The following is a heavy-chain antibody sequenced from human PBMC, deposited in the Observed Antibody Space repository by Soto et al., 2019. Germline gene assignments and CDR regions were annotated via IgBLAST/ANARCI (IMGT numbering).Heavy chain of an antibody. CDR1: GYTFTSYG. J-gene: IGHJ6*03. CDR2: ISAYNGNT. CDR3: ARDSGYGYGWFYYYYMDV. Sequence: GASVKVSCQASGYTFTSYGISWVRQAPGQRLEWMGWISAYNGNTNYAQKLQGRVTMTTDTSTSTAYMELRSLRSDDTAVYYCARDSGYGYGWFYYYYMDVWGKGTTVTVSS. D-gene: IGHD5-18*01. V-gene: IGHV1-18*01.